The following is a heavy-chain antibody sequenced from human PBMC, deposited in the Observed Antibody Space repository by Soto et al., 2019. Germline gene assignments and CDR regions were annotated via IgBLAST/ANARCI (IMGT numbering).Heavy chain of an antibody. Sequence: GASVKVSCKASGYTFTCYAISWVRQAPGQGLEWMGGIIPIFGTANYAQKFQGRVTITADESTSTAYMELSSLRSEDTAVYYCARDPMRSDIVASRGSVLDYWGQGTLVTVSS. J-gene: IGHJ4*02. V-gene: IGHV1-69*13. CDR3: ARDPMRSDIVASRGSVLDY. D-gene: IGHD5-12*01. CDR2: IIPIFGTA. CDR1: GYTFTCYA.